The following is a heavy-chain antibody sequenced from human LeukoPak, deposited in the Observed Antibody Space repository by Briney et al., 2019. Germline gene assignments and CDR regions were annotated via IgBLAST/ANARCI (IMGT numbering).Heavy chain of an antibody. D-gene: IGHD6-19*01. CDR1: GFTVSNNY. CDR2: IYSGGTT. Sequence: TGGSLRPSCAASGFTVSNNYMTWARQAPGKGLDWVSLIYSGGTTYYADSVKGRFTISRDTSTNTLYLQMNSLRAEDTAVYYCARATDTSGCCTFDYWGQGTLVTVSS. CDR3: ARATDTSGCCTFDY. V-gene: IGHV3-53*01. J-gene: IGHJ4*02.